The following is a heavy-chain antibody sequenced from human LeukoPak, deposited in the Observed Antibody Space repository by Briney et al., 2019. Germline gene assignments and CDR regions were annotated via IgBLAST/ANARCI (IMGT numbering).Heavy chain of an antibody. CDR1: GFSLSTSGLG. CDR3: ARLQRTFGGHSRYYDS. D-gene: IGHD4-23*01. J-gene: IGHJ5*01. V-gene: IGHV2-5*02. CDR2: IYWDADK. Sequence: VSGPTLVNPTQTVTLTCTYAGFSLSTSGLGVGWIRQPPGMALELLALIYWDADKRYSPSLRSRLTITKDTSKNQVVLTMTNMEAVDTATYYCARLQRTFGGHSRYYDSWGRGTLVTVSS.